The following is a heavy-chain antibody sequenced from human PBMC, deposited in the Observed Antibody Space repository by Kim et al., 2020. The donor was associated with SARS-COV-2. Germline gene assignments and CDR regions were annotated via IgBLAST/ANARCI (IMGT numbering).Heavy chain of an antibody. CDR2: ISGSGGST. Sequence: GGSLRLSCAASGFTFSSYAMSWVRQAPGKGLEWVSAISGSGGSTYYADSVKGRFTISRDNSKNTLYLQMNSLRAEDTAVYYCAKDGSCSSTSCYREMYYYCGMDVWGQGTTVTVSS. V-gene: IGHV3-23*01. CDR3: AKDGSCSSTSCYREMYYYCGMDV. CDR1: GFTFSSYA. J-gene: IGHJ6*02. D-gene: IGHD2-2*01.